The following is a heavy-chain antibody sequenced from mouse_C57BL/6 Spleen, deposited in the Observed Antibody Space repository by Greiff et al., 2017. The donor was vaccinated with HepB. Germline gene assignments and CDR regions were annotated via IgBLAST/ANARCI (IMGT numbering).Heavy chain of an antibody. CDR1: GYSFTDYN. CDR2: INPNYGTN. V-gene: IGHV1-39*01. D-gene: IGHD1-1*01. CDR3: AATIVVAY. Sequence: VQLQESGPELVKPGASVKISCTASGYSFTDYNMNWVKQSNGKSLEWIGVINPNYGTNSYNQKFKGKATLTVDQSSSKDYMQLNSLTSEDSAFYCCAATIVVAYWGQGTMLTVSS. J-gene: IGHJ3*01.